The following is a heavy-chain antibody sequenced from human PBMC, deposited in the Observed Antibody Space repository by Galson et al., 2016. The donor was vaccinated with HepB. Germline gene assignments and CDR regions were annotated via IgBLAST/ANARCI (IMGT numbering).Heavy chain of an antibody. D-gene: IGHD3-3*01. CDR1: GGSISNSNSY. V-gene: IGHV4-39*01. CDR2: IYYSWST. Sequence: SETLSLTCSVSGGSISNSNSYWGWIRQPPGKGLEWIGNIYYSWSTYYNTSPKSRVTISVDTSKNQFPLKVRSVTAADTAVYYCARREEWMSQFDSWGQGALVTVSP. J-gene: IGHJ4*02. CDR3: ARREEWMSQFDS.